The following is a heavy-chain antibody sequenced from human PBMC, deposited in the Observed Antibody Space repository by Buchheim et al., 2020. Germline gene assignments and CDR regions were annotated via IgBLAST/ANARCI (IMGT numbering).Heavy chain of an antibody. Sequence: QVQLQESGPGLVKPSETLSLTCTVSGGSVSDGSYYWSWIRQPPGKGLEWIGYIYHSGSTNYNPSLKSRVTISVDTPKNQFSLKLNSVTAADTAVYYCARGIRTIFGLASNYYGMDVWGRGTT. CDR3: ARGIRTIFGLASNYYGMDV. J-gene: IGHJ6*02. D-gene: IGHD3/OR15-3a*01. V-gene: IGHV4-61*01. CDR2: IYHSGST. CDR1: GGSVSDGSYY.